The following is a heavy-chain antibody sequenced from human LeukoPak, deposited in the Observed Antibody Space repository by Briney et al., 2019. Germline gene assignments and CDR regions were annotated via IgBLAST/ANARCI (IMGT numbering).Heavy chain of an antibody. CDR1: GYTLTELS. D-gene: IGHD2-15*01. CDR3: ARVGGYCSGGSCYGYWFDP. J-gene: IGHJ5*02. Sequence: ASVKVSCKVSGYTLTELSMHWVRQAPGKGLEWMGGFDPEDGETIYAQKFQGRVTMTRDTSTSTVYMELSSLRSEDTAVYYCARVGGYCSGGSCYGYWFDPWGQGTLVTVSS. V-gene: IGHV1-24*01. CDR2: FDPEDGET.